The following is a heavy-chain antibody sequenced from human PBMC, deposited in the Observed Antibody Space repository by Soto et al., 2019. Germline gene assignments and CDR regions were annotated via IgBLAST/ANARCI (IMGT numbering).Heavy chain of an antibody. CDR1: GGSISSYY. D-gene: IGHD1-26*01. CDR3: YGSGGT. Sequence: QVQLQESGPGLVKPSETLSLTCTVSGGSISSYYWSWIRQPPGKGLEWIGHIYDSGTANYNPSLKIRVTISVDTSKNQFSLNRSSVAAADTAMYFCYGSGGTWGQGTLVTVSS. J-gene: IGHJ5*02. CDR2: IYDSGTA. V-gene: IGHV4-59*01.